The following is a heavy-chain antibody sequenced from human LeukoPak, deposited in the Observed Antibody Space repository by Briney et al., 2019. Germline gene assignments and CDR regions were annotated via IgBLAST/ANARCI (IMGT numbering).Heavy chain of an antibody. J-gene: IGHJ6*03. CDR1: GFTFSSYW. CDR3: ARDVRGSVTSYFYYYMDV. CDR2: IKQDGSEK. D-gene: IGHD5-18*01. Sequence: PGGSLRLSCAASGFTFSSYWMSWVRQAPGKGLEWVANIKQDGSEKYSVDSVKGRFTISRDNAKNSLYLQMNSLRTEHTAVYYCARDVRGSVTSYFYYYMDVWGKGTTVTVSS. V-gene: IGHV3-7*01.